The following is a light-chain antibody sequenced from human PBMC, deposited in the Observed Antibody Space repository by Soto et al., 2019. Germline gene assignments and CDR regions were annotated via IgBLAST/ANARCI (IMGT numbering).Light chain of an antibody. CDR3: QQYDNLPLT. J-gene: IGKJ4*01. CDR1: QDISNN. Sequence: DLQMTQSPSSLSASVGDRVTITCQASQDISNNLNWYQQKPGKAPKLLIYDASNLETGVPSRFSGSASETDFTFTISSLQPEDIATYYCQQYDNLPLTFGGGTNVDIK. V-gene: IGKV1-33*01. CDR2: DAS.